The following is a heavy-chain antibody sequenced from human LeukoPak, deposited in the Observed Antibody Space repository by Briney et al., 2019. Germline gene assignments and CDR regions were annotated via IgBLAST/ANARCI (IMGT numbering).Heavy chain of an antibody. V-gene: IGHV3-48*02. Sequence: GGSLRLSCAASGFTLSSYNMNWVRQAPGKGLEWVSYISSSSSTIYYADSVKGRFTISRDNAKNSLYLQMNSLRDEDTAVYYCARDKITAAVPYYFDYWGQGTLVTVSS. J-gene: IGHJ4*02. CDR1: GFTLSSYN. D-gene: IGHD6-13*01. CDR3: ARDKITAAVPYYFDY. CDR2: ISSSSSTI.